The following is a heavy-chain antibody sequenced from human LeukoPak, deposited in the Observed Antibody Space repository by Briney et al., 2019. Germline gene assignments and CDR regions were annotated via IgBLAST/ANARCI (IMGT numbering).Heavy chain of an antibody. D-gene: IGHD3-22*01. CDR2: ISGSGGST. J-gene: IGHJ6*02. CDR3: AKGGDGRYYDSSGSFFYYYGMDV. Sequence: GGSLTLSCAASGFTFSSYAMSWVRQAPGKGLKWVSTISGSGGSTYYADSVKGRFTISRDNSKNTLYLQMNSLRAEDTAVYYCAKGGDGRYYDSSGSFFYYYGMDVWGQGTTVTVSS. CDR1: GFTFSSYA. V-gene: IGHV3-23*01.